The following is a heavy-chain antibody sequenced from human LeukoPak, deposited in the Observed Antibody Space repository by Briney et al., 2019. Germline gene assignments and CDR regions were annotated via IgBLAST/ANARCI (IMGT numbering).Heavy chain of an antibody. V-gene: IGHV3-74*01. CDR3: ARGPYTSGVYRLDY. CDR2: IKTDGTTT. CDR1: GFTFSSYW. J-gene: IGHJ4*02. D-gene: IGHD6-19*01. Sequence: TGGSLRLSXAASGFTFSSYWMRWVRQAPGEGLVWVSRIKTDGTTTDYADSVKGRFTVSRDNAKNTLYLQMNSLRAEDTAVYYCARGPYTSGVYRLDYWGQGTLVTVSS.